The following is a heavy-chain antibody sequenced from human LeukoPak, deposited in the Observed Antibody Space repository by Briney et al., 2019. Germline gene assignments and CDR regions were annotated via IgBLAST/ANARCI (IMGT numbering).Heavy chain of an antibody. D-gene: IGHD3-22*01. Sequence: SETLSLTCTVSGGSVSSSSYYWGWIRQPPGEGLEWIGSIYYSGRTYDNPSLKSRVTMSVDTSKNQFSLTLSSVTAADTAVYYCARLLYDRSGYYWFDPWGQGTLVTVSS. CDR1: GGSVSSSSYY. CDR2: IYYSGRT. J-gene: IGHJ5*02. V-gene: IGHV4-39*01. CDR3: ARLLYDRSGYYWFDP.